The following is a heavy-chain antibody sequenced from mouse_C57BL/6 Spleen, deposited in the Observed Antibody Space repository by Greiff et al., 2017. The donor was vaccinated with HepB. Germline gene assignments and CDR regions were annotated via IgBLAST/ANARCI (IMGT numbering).Heavy chain of an antibody. Sequence: DVHLVESGGGLVKPGGSLKLSCAASGFTFSSYAMSWVRQTPEKRLEWVATISDGGSYTYYPDNVKGRFTISRDNAKNNLYLQMSHLKSEDTAMYYCARDRAGTAMDYWGQGTSVTVSS. V-gene: IGHV5-4*01. D-gene: IGHD3-1*01. J-gene: IGHJ4*01. CDR1: GFTFSSYA. CDR3: ARDRAGTAMDY. CDR2: ISDGGSYT.